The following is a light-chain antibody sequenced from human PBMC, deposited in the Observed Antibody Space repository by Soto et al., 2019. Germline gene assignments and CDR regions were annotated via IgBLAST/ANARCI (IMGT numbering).Light chain of an antibody. Sequence: DIQMTQSPSSLPASVGDRVIITCRASQGISSFLNWYQQKPGNAPKLLIFAASSLQSGVPSRFSGSGSGTDFTLTISSLQPEDFASYYCQQSHSTPWTFGQGTKVDLK. CDR2: AAS. CDR1: QGISSF. V-gene: IGKV1-39*01. J-gene: IGKJ1*01. CDR3: QQSHSTPWT.